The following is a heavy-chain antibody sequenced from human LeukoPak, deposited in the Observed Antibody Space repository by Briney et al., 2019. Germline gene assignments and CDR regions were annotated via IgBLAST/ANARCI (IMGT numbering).Heavy chain of an antibody. D-gene: IGHD2-21*02. V-gene: IGHV4-39*07. CDR2: IYYSGST. CDR3: AREGRGHFEEVAAFDI. J-gene: IGHJ3*02. CDR1: GGSISSSSYY. Sequence: SETLSLTCTVSGGSISSSSYYWGWIHQPPGKGLEWIGSIYYSGSTYYNPSLKSRVTISVDTSQSQFSLKLSSVTAADTAVYYCAREGRGHFEEVAAFDIWGQGTMVTVSS.